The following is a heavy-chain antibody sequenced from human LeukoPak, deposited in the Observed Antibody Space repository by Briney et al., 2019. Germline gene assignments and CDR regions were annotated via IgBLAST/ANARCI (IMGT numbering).Heavy chain of an antibody. CDR2: ISASRGIT. J-gene: IGHJ4*02. V-gene: IGHV3-48*01. Sequence: GGSLRLSCAASGFNYSSYTMNWVRQAPGMGLEWLSYISASRGITYYADSVKGRFTISRDNAKNSLYLQMNSLRAEDTAVYYCAKAEYIVVVPAAIPVGYFDYWGQGTLVTVSS. D-gene: IGHD2-2*02. CDR3: AKAEYIVVVPAAIPVGYFDY. CDR1: GFNYSSYT.